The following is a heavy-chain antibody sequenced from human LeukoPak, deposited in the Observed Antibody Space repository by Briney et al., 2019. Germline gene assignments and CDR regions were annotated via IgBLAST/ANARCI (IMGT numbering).Heavy chain of an antibody. D-gene: IGHD3-22*01. CDR3: ARVGYYDSSGYYSDFDY. V-gene: IGHV1-2*02. J-gene: IGHJ4*02. CDR1: GHTFTGYY. Sequence: ASVKVSCKASGHTFTGYYMHWVRQAPGQGLEWMGWINPNSGGTNYAQKFQGRVTMTRDTSISTAYMELSRLRSDDTAVYYCARVGYYDSSGYYSDFDYWGQGTLVTVSS. CDR2: INPNSGGT.